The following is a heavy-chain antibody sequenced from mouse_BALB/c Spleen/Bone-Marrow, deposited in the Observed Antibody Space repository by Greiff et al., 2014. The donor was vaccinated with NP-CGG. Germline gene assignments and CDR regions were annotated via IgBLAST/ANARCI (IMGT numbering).Heavy chain of an antibody. Sequence: EVMLVESGGGLVKPGGSLKLSCAASGFTFSDYYMYWVRQTPEKRLEWVATISDGGSYTNYPDKVKGRFTISRDIAKNNLYLQMSSLKSEDTSMYYCARDRGVQGYAMDYWGQGTSVTVSS. CDR2: ISDGGSYT. CDR3: ARDRGVQGYAMDY. D-gene: IGHD2-14*01. J-gene: IGHJ4*01. V-gene: IGHV5-4*02. CDR1: GFTFSDYY.